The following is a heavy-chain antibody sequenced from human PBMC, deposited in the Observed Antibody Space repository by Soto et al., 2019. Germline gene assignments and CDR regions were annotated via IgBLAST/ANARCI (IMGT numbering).Heavy chain of an antibody. Sequence: GGSLRLSCEVSGFTFRSYEMHWVRQAPGKGLEWLSYISSSSDFIYYSGSVKGRFTISRDNANNALYLQMNSLRAADTAIYYCARGANGIDRLDHWGQGAPVTVSS. CDR3: ARGANGIDRLDH. D-gene: IGHD5-12*01. V-gene: IGHV3-48*03. J-gene: IGHJ5*02. CDR2: ISSSSDFI. CDR1: GFTFRSYE.